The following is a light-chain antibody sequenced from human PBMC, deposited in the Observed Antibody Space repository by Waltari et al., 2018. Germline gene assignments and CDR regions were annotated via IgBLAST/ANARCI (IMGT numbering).Light chain of an antibody. CDR1: QIISTY. CDR2: AAS. Sequence: DIQMTQSPSSLSASVGDRVTITCQASQIISTYLNWYQQKPGKAPKLLIYAASNLERGVPSRFSGSGSGTDFTFTISSLQPEDIATYYCQQNYSAYTFGRGTKLEIK. V-gene: IGKV1-33*01. J-gene: IGKJ2*01. CDR3: QQNYSAYT.